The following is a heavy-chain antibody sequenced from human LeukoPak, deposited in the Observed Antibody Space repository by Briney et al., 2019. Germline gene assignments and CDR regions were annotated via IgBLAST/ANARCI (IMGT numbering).Heavy chain of an antibody. CDR1: GFTFGNYW. D-gene: IGHD6-6*01. CDR2: TNQDGSRK. CDR3: AKDPRTRAARPMDV. V-gene: IGHV3-7*03. J-gene: IGHJ6*04. Sequence: GGSLRLSCAVSGFTFGNYWMSWVRQAPGKGLEWVANTNQDGSRKYYLGSVKGRFTISRDNSKNTLYLQMNSLRAEDTAVYYCAKDPRTRAARPMDVWGKGTTVTVSS.